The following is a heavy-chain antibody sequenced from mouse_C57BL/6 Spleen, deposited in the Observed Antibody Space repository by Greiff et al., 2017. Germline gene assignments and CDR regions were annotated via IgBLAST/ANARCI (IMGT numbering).Heavy chain of an antibody. D-gene: IGHD1-1*01. CDR3: AKNRGVLRSDAMDY. CDR1: GFSLTSYG. V-gene: IGHV2-5*01. J-gene: IGHJ4*01. Sequence: VMLVESGPGLVQPSQSLSITCTVSGFSLTSYGVHWVRQSPGKGLEWLGVIWRGGSTDYNAAFVSRLSITKDNSKCQVFFQMNSLQADDTAIYYCAKNRGVLRSDAMDYWGQGTSVTVSS. CDR2: IWRGGST.